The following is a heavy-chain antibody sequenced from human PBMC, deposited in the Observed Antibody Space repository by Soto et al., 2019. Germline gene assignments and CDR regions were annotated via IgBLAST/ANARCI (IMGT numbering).Heavy chain of an antibody. CDR3: TRDPHYYDSSGYIYYYYYYGMDV. D-gene: IGHD3-22*01. Sequence: PGGSLRLSCTASGFTFGDYAMSWFRQAPGKGLEWVGFIRSKAYGGTTEYAASVKGRFTISRDDSKSIAYLQMNSLKTEDTAVYYCTRDPHYYDSSGYIYYYYYYGMDVWGQGTTVTVSS. CDR2: IRSKAYGGTT. J-gene: IGHJ6*02. CDR1: GFTFGDYA. V-gene: IGHV3-49*03.